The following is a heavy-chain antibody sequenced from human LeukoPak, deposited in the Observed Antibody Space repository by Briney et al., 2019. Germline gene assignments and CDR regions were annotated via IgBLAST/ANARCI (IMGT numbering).Heavy chain of an antibody. CDR3: AREWDCSSTGCRTGRFDP. Sequence: PSETLSLTCTVSGGSISSGDYYWSWIRQPPGKGLEWIGYIYYSGSTYYNPSLKSRVTISVDTSKNQFSLKLSSVTAADTAVYYCAREWDCSSTGCRTGRFDPWGQGTLVTVSS. V-gene: IGHV4-30-4*08. CDR2: IYYSGST. D-gene: IGHD2-2*01. J-gene: IGHJ5*02. CDR1: GGSISSGDYY.